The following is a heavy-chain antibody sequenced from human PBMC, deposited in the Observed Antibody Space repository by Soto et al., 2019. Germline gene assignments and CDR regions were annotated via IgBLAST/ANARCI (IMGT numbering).Heavy chain of an antibody. D-gene: IGHD6-13*01. J-gene: IGHJ6*02. CDR1: GFTFSSYS. Sequence: GGSLRLSCAAPGFTFSSYSMNWVRQAPGKGLDWVSYIGYGGNIYYADSVRGRFTISRDNARNSLYLQMNSLRDEDTAVYYCTRDMGIAYGMDVWGQGTTVTVSS. CDR2: IGYGGNI. V-gene: IGHV3-48*02. CDR3: TRDMGIAYGMDV.